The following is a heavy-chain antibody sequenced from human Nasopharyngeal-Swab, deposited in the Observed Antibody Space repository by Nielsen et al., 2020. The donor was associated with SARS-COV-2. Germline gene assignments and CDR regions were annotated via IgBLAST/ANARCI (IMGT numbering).Heavy chain of an antibody. CDR1: GCTFSSYT. D-gene: IGHD2-15*01. CDR2: VIPILDIT. Sequence: SVKVSCKASGCTFSSYTFAWVRHAPGQGLEWMGRVIPILDITNYAQKFQGRVTFTADKSTGTVYMDLNSLDSDDTAIYYCARGRSGGATNWFEPWGQGTLVTVSS. CDR3: ARGRSGGATNWFEP. V-gene: IGHV1-69*02. J-gene: IGHJ5*02.